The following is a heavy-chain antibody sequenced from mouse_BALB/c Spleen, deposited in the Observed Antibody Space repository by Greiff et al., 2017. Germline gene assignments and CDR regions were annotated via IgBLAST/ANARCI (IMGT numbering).Heavy chain of an antibody. CDR1: GYTFTSYW. Sequence: VQLPPSVAELAKPGASVKMSCKASGYTFTSYWVPWVKQRPGQGLEWIGYINPSTGYTEYNQKFKDKATLTADKSSSTAYMQLSSLTSEDSAVYYCARRVHYYGSSPFAYWGEGNLVTVSA. J-gene: IGHJ3*01. CDR2: INPSTGYT. V-gene: IGHV1-7*01. CDR3: ARRVHYYGSSPFAY. D-gene: IGHD1-1*01.